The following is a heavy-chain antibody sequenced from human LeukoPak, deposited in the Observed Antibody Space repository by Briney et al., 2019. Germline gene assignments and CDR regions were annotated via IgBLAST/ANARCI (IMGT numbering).Heavy chain of an antibody. CDR3: AKVQPGIAVAEYNWFDP. V-gene: IGHV3-23*01. Sequence: GGSLRLSCAASGFTFSSYAMSWVREAPARGLEWVSSLRGNGDTFYADSVKGRFTLSRDDSRNTVYLQLNNLRVEDTAVYYCAKVQPGIAVAEYNWFDPWGQGTLVTVSS. CDR2: LRGNGDT. D-gene: IGHD6-19*01. J-gene: IGHJ5*02. CDR1: GFTFSSYA.